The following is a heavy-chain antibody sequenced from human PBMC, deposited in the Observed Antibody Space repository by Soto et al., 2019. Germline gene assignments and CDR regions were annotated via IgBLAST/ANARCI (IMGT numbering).Heavy chain of an antibody. CDR2: IYHSGST. D-gene: IGHD3-3*01. CDR1: GYSISSGYY. CDR3: ARGGLGEAVYDFWSGYSEALAY. Sequence: PSETLSLTCAVSGYSISSGYYWGWIRQPPGKGLEWIGSIYHSGSTYYNPSLKSRVTISVDTSKNQFSLKLSSVTAADTAVYYCARGGLGEAVYDFWSGYSEALAYRGRGTLVTVSS. J-gene: IGHJ4*02. V-gene: IGHV4-38-2*01.